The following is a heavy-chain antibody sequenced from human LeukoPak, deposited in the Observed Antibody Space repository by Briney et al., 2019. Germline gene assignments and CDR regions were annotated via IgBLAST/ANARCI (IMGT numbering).Heavy chain of an antibody. J-gene: IGHJ3*02. Sequence: GGSERLSCAASGFTLRSYDMHWVRQGPGKGLEWVSGIDTAGGTYHAGSVKGRFTISRENAKHSFYLQMNSLRAGDTAVYFCTRRMRGLGSYSDAFDIWGQGTMVTVS. D-gene: IGHD3-10*01. V-gene: IGHV3-13*04. CDR3: TRRMRGLGSYSDAFDI. CDR2: IDTAGGT. CDR1: GFTLRSYD.